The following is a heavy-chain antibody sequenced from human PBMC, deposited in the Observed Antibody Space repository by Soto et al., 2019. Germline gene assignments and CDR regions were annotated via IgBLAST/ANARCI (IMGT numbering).Heavy chain of an antibody. CDR3: ARDQIWFPA. D-gene: IGHD3-10*01. CDR2: IIPIFGTT. Sequence: SVKVSCKASGGTFSSYAISWVRQAPGQGLEWMGGIIPIFGTTNYAQKLQGRVTMTTDTSTSTAYMELRSLRSDDTAVYYCARDQIWFPAWGQGTMVTVSS. CDR1: GGTFSSYA. V-gene: IGHV1-69*05. J-gene: IGHJ3*01.